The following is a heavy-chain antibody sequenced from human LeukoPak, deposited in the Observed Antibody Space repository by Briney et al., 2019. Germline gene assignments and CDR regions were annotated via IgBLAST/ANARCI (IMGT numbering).Heavy chain of an antibody. Sequence: GGSLRLSCAASGFTFSSYSMNWVRQAPGKGLEWVSSISSSSSYIYYADSVKGRFTISRDNSKNTLYLQMNSLRAEDTAVYYCARGSGIVAHFDYWGQGTLVTVSS. D-gene: IGHD5-12*01. V-gene: IGHV3-21*01. J-gene: IGHJ4*02. CDR1: GFTFSSYS. CDR2: ISSSSSYI. CDR3: ARGSGIVAHFDY.